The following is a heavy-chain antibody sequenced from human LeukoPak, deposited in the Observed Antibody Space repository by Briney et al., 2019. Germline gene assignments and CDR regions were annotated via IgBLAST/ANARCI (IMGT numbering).Heavy chain of an antibody. D-gene: IGHD2-15*01. Sequence: GGSLRLSCAASGFTFDDCAMPWVRQAPGKGLEWVSGISWNSGSIGYADSVKGRFTISRDNAKNSLYLQMNSLRAEDTALYYCAKDYCSGGSCYSFDYWGQGTLVTVSS. CDR2: ISWNSGSI. V-gene: IGHV3-9*01. J-gene: IGHJ4*02. CDR1: GFTFDDCA. CDR3: AKDYCSGGSCYSFDY.